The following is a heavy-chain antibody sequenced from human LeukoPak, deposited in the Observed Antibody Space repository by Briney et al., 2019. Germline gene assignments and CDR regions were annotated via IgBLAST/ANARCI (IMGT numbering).Heavy chain of an antibody. CDR3: ARDGDYGDHALDP. CDR1: GASINRGDYY. V-gene: IGHV4-31*03. D-gene: IGHD4-17*01. Sequence: PSQTLSLTCIVSGASINRGDYYWTWIRQHPGRSLEWIGYIHYSGSTYYNPSLKSRVTISGDRSKNQFSLELTSVTAADTAVYYCARDGDYGDHALDPWGQGTLVTVSS. CDR2: IHYSGST. J-gene: IGHJ5*02.